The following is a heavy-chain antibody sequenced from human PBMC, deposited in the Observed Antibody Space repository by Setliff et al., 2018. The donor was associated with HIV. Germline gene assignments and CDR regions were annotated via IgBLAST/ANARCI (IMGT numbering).Heavy chain of an antibody. CDR2: TYYGGSTDYS. CDR1: GVSITSYY. Sequence: SETLSLTCTVSGVSITSYYWSWVRQVPGKGLEWIGNTYYGGSTDYSKYNPSVKSRATISVDIYRKQLSLNLRSVTAADTAVYYCARDFRYDTSGSLTGYGLDVWGQGTTVTVSS. J-gene: IGHJ6*02. CDR3: ARDFRYDTSGSLTGYGLDV. V-gene: IGHV4-59*01. D-gene: IGHD3-22*01.